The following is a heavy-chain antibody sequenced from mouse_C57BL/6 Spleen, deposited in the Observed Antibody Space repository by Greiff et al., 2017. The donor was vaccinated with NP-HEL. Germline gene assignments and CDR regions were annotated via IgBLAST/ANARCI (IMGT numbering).Heavy chain of an antibody. D-gene: IGHD1-1*01. J-gene: IGHJ2*01. CDR1: GFTFSDYY. CDR3: ARSAYGYFDY. CDR2: ISNGGGST. V-gene: IGHV5-12*01. Sequence: NLVESGGGLVQPGGSLKLSCAASGFTFSDYYMYWVRQTPEKRLEWVAYISNGGGSTYYPDTVKGRFTISRDNAKNTLYLQMSRLKSEDTAMYYCARSAYGYFDYWGQGTTLTVSS.